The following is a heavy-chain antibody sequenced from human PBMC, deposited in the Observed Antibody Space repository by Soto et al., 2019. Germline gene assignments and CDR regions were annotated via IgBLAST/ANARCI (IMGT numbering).Heavy chain of an antibody. V-gene: IGHV4-34*01. CDR2: INHSGST. CDR1: GGSFSGYY. D-gene: IGHD5-18*01. J-gene: IGHJ4*02. Sequence: QVQLQQWGAGLLKPSETLSLTCAVYGGSFSGYYWSWIRQPPGKGLEWIGEINHSGSTNYNPSLTSRVTISVDTSKNQFSLKLSSVTAADTAVYYCAIRRGYSYGYLDYWGQGTLVTVSS. CDR3: AIRRGYSYGYLDY.